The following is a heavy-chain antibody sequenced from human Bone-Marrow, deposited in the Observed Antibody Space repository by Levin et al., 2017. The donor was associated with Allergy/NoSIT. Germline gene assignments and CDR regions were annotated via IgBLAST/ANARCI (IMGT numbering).Heavy chain of an antibody. J-gene: IGHJ4*02. CDR1: GFTFNDFG. D-gene: IGHD3-3*01. CDR2: LSGSGRST. CDR3: AKGFGVVIMLLDY. V-gene: IGHV3-23*01. Sequence: LSLTCAASGFTFNDFGMAWVRQAPGKGLEWVSALSGSGRSTYYADSVKGRFTISRDVFKNTLYLQMNSLRPEDTAVYYCAKGFGVVIMLLDYWGQGSLVTVSS.